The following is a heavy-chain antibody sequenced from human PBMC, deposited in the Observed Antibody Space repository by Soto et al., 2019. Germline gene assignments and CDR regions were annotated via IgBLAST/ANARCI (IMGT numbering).Heavy chain of an antibody. CDR1: GFTFNTYA. V-gene: IGHV3-23*01. CDR3: AKGGAASSYSHSDF. D-gene: IGHD2-15*01. CDR2: IGGSGGGT. J-gene: IGHJ4*02. Sequence: EVQLSDSGGGLVQPGGSLRLSCAASGFTFNTYAMTWVRQAPGKGLEWVSTIGGSGGGTYYADSVKGRFTISRDNSKNTLFLQMNSLRAEDTAVYYCAKGGAASSYSHSDFWGQGTLVTVSS.